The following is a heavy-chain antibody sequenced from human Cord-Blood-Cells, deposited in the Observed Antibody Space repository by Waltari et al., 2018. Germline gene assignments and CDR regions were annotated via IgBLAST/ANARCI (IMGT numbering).Heavy chain of an antibody. CDR3: ARPHYGDYGWFDP. CDR2: INHSEST. V-gene: IGHV4-34*01. J-gene: IGHJ5*02. CDR1: GGSFSGYY. D-gene: IGHD4-17*01. Sequence: QVQLQQWGAGLLKPSETLSLTCAVYGGSFSGYYWSWIRQPPGKGLEWIGEINHSESTNYNPSLKSRVTISVDTSKNKFSLKLSSVTAADTAVYYCARPHYGDYGWFDPWGQGTLVTVSS.